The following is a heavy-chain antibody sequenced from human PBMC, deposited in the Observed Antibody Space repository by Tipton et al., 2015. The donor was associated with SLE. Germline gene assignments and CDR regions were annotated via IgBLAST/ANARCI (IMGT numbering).Heavy chain of an antibody. Sequence: SLRLSCAVSGGSISRSNWWSWVRQPPGKGLEWIGEIYLSGSTNYNPSLKSRATISVDKSKNQFSLKLSSVTAADTAVYYCARVGVFFQQGYGDYVSFDFGGQGTLVTVSS. V-gene: IGHV4-4*02. CDR3: ARVGVFFQQGYGDYVSFDF. CDR1: GGSISRSNW. CDR2: IYLSGST. D-gene: IGHD4-17*01. J-gene: IGHJ4*02.